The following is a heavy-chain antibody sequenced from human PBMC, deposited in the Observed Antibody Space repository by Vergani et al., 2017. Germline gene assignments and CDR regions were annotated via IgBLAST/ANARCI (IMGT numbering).Heavy chain of an antibody. CDR1: EYSFGNYW. J-gene: IGHJ4*02. CDR3: ARHTTYTDS. V-gene: IGHV5-51*01. CDR2: IYPADSDT. D-gene: IGHD1-1*01. Sequence: EVELVQSGPAMRKPGESLKISCKGSEYSFGNYWIGCVRQMPGKGLECTGIIYPADSDTRYSPSFQGQVTISADKSISTAFLQWXSLKASDTALYYCARHTTYTDSWGQGTLVTVSS.